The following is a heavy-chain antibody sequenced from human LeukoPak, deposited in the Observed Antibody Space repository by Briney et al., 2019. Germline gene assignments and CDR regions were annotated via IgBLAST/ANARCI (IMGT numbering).Heavy chain of an antibody. CDR1: RFTFSSYA. CDR2: ISSNGGST. D-gene: IGHD2-2*01. J-gene: IGHJ4*02. Sequence: PGGSLRLSCSASRFTFSSYAMHWVRQAPGKGLEYVSAISSNGGSTYYADSVKGRFTISRDNSKNTLYLQMSSLRAEDTAVYYCVKGRYCSSTSCYGDFDYWGQGTLVTVSS. V-gene: IGHV3-64D*09. CDR3: VKGRYCSSTSCYGDFDY.